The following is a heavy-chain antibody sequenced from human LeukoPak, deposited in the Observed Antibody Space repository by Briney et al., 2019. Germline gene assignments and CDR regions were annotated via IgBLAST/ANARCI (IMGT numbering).Heavy chain of an antibody. CDR2: IYYSGST. CDR3: ARHTALYYYYMDV. J-gene: IGHJ6*03. V-gene: IGHV4-59*05. CDR1: GGSISSYY. D-gene: IGHD5-18*01. Sequence: SETLSLTCTVSGGSISSYYWSWIRQPPGKGLEWIGSIYYSGSTYYNPSPKSRVTISVDTSKNQFSLKLSSVTAADTAVYYCARHTALYYYYMDVWGKGTTVTVAS.